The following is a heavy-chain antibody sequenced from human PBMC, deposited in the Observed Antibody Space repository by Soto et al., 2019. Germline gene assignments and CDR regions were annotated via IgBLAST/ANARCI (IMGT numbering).Heavy chain of an antibody. CDR2: IWYDGSNK. D-gene: IGHD3-10*01. Sequence: QVQLVESGGGVVQPGRSLRLSCAASGFTFSSYGMHWVRQAPGKGLEWVAVIWYDGSNKYYADSVKGRFTISRDNSKKPLYVQRNRLRAEDTAVYYCARYPVTRVRGEFYSYYGMDVWGQGTTVTGSS. V-gene: IGHV3-33*01. J-gene: IGHJ6*02. CDR1: GFTFSSYG. CDR3: ARYPVTRVRGEFYSYYGMDV.